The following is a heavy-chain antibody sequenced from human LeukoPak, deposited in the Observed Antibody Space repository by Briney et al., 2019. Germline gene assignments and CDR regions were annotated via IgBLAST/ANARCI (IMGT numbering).Heavy chain of an antibody. D-gene: IGHD3-22*01. CDR3: AAWAYYYDSSGYYDAFDI. CDR2: ISHSGST. CDR1: GGSFSGYY. J-gene: IGHJ3*02. Sequence: SETLSLTCAVYGGSFSGYYWRWIRQPPGKGLEWIGEISHSGSTNYNAPVKSRITISVDTSKNHFSMKLSSVTAADTAVYYCAAWAYYYDSSGYYDAFDIWGQGTMVTVSS. V-gene: IGHV4-34*01.